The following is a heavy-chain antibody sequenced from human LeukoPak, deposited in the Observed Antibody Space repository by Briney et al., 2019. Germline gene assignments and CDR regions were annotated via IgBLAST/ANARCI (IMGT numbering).Heavy chain of an antibody. D-gene: IGHD6-13*01. CDR2: IYASGST. V-gene: IGHV4-61*02. J-gene: IGHJ6*03. CDR3: ARWGVAAAANYYYYYYMDV. Sequence: SETLSLTCVVSGGSIITNDYWWGWIRQPAGKGLEWIGRIYASGSTNYNPSLKSRVTMSVDTSKNQFSLKLSSVTAADTAVYYCARWGVAAAANYYYYYYMDVWGKGTTVTISS. CDR1: GGSIITNDYW.